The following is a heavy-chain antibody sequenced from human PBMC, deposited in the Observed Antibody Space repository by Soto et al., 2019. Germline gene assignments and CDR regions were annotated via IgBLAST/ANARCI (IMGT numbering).Heavy chain of an antibody. D-gene: IGHD3-22*01. V-gene: IGHV3-23*01. CDR3: AKATYDRSGYHGFQYFHS. CDR1: GFTFSSYA. J-gene: IGHJ4*02. Sequence: HPGGSLRLSCAASGFTFSSYAMNWVRQAPGKGLEWVSAISGSGGRTYYADSVKGRFTISSDSSKNTLYLQMNSLRAEDTAVYYCAKATYDRSGYHGFQYFHSWGQGSLVTVSS. CDR2: ISGSGGRT.